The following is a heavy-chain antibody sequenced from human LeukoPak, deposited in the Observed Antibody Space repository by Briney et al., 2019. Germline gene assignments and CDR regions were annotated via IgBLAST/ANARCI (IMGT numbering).Heavy chain of an antibody. CDR3: ASSAGYCSGGSCYSGFDY. J-gene: IGHJ4*02. CDR2: INPNSGGT. D-gene: IGHD2-15*01. Sequence: ASVKVSCKASGYTFTGYYMHWVRQAPGQGLEWMGWINPNSGGTNYAQKFQGWVTVTRDTSISTAYMELSRLGSDDTAVYYCASSAGYCSGGSCYSGFDYWGQGTLVTVSS. CDR1: GYTFTGYY. V-gene: IGHV1-2*04.